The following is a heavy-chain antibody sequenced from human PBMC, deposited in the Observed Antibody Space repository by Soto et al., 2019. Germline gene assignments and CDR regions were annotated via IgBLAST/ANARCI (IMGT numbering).Heavy chain of an antibody. CDR1: GFTFSGSA. Sequence: PGGSLRLSCAASGFTFSGSAMHWVRQASGKGLEWVGRIRSKANSYATAYAASVKGRFTISRDDSKNTAYLQMNSLKTEDTAVYYCTRRLSGPGGYYYYYMDVWGKGTTVTVSS. D-gene: IGHD7-27*01. V-gene: IGHV3-73*01. CDR3: TRRLSGPGGYYYYYMDV. J-gene: IGHJ6*03. CDR2: IRSKANSYAT.